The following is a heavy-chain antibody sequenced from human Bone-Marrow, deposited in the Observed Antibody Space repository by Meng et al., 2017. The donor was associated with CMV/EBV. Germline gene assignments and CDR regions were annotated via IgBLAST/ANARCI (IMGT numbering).Heavy chain of an antibody. CDR2: IYYSGST. CDR3: ARDREAALPYYYAMDV. Sequence: GSLRLSCTVSGGSISSSSYYWGWIRQPPGKGLEWIGSIYYSGSTYYNPSLKSRVTISVDTSKNQFSLKLSSVTAADTAVYYCARDREAALPYYYAMDVWGQGTAVTVSS. D-gene: IGHD1-26*01. J-gene: IGHJ6*02. CDR1: GGSISSSSYY. V-gene: IGHV4-39*02.